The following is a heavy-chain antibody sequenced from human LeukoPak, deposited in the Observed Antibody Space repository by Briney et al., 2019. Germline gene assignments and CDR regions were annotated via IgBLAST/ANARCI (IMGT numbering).Heavy chain of an antibody. J-gene: IGHJ6*03. CDR1: GGSFSGYY. CDR3: ARGRYCSGGSCYRYYYYYMDV. CDR2: INHSGST. Sequence: SETLSLTCAVYGGSFSGYYWSWIRQPPGKGLEWIGEINHSGSTNYNPSLKSRVTISVDTSKTQFSLKLSSVTAADTAVYYCARGRYCSGGSCYRYYYYYMDVWGKGTTVTVSS. D-gene: IGHD2-15*01. V-gene: IGHV4-34*01.